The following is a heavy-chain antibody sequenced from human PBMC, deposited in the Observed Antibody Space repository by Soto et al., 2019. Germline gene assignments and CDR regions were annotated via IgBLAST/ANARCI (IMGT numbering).Heavy chain of an antibody. J-gene: IGHJ5*02. CDR2: FNPSSGRT. Sequence: ASVKVSCKASGYTFSNYYLHWVRQAPGQGLEWMGIFNPSSGRTLYAQKFEGRVTMTTDTSTNTVYMELSSLRSEDTAVYYCAIDLYSAGWYDNYPPSHDLFAPSGQGSLVIVSS. V-gene: IGHV1-46*01. CDR1: GYTFSNYY. CDR3: AIDLYSAGWYDNYPPSHDLFAP. D-gene: IGHD6-19*01.